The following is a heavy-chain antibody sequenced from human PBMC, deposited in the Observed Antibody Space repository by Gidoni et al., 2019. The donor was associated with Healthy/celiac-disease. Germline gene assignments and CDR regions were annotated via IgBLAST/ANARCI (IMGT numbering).Heavy chain of an antibody. CDR1: GFTFSSYA. CDR3: AKDQVVVGATRFDY. Sequence: EVQLLESGGGLVQPGGSLRLSCGTSGFTFSSYAMSWVRQAPGKGLEWVSAISGSGGSTYYADSVKGRFTISRDNSKNTLYLQMNSLRAEDTAVYYCAKDQVVVGATRFDYWGQGTLVTVSS. J-gene: IGHJ4*02. V-gene: IGHV3-23*01. D-gene: IGHD1-26*01. CDR2: ISGSGGST.